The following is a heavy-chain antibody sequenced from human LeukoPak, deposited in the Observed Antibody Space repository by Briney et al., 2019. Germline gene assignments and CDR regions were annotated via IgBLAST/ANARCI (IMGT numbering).Heavy chain of an antibody. D-gene: IGHD6-13*01. V-gene: IGHV1-69*13. CDR2: IIPIFGTA. CDR1: GGTFSSYA. J-gene: IGHJ4*02. CDR3: ARRGGIGYSSSWYPFDY. Sequence: SVKVSCKASGGTFSSYAISWVRQAPGQGLEWMGGIIPIFGTANYAQKFQGRVTITVDESTSTAYMELSSLRSEDTAVYYCARRGGIGYSSSWYPFDYWGQGTLVTVSS.